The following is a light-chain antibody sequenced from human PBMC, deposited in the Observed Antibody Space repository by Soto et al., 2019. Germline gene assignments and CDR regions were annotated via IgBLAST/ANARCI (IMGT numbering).Light chain of an antibody. CDR2: GAS. J-gene: IGKJ1*01. CDR1: RDISNN. V-gene: IGKV3-20*01. Sequence: ETVMPQSPAPLSRSPGEGGTRSCSASRDISNNLAWYQQIPGQAPRLLIYGASARATGIPDRFSGSGSGTDFSLTINRLEPEDFAVYFCQQLGSSPQTFGQGTKVDIK. CDR3: QQLGSSPQT.